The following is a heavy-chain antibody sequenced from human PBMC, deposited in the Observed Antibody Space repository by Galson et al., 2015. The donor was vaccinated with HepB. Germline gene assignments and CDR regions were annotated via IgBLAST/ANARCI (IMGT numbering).Heavy chain of an antibody. CDR3: TAGPINDFWSGYNTHYYYGY. CDR2: IKSKIDGETT. D-gene: IGHD3-3*01. V-gene: IGHV3-15*01. CDR1: GITFNNAW. J-gene: IGHJ4*02. Sequence: SLRLSCAASGITFNNAWMNWVRQAPGKGLEWVGRIKSKIDGETTDYAAPVKGRFTISRDDSKNTLYMQMNGLKTKDTAVYYCTAGPINDFWSGYNTHYYYGYWGQGTLVTVSS.